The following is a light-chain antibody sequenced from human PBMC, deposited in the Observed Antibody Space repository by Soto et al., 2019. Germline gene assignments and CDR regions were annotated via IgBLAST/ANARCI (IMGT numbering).Light chain of an antibody. V-gene: IGLV2-18*02. CDR2: DVS. CDR1: SSDVGSYNR. J-gene: IGLJ1*01. Sequence: QSALTQPPSVSGSPGQSVAISCTGTSSDVGSYNRVSWYQQPPGTAPKLMIYDVSNRPSGVPDRFSGSKSGNTASLTNSGLQAEDEADYYCSSFTTSSTDVVGTGPSSPS. CDR3: SSFTTSSTDV.